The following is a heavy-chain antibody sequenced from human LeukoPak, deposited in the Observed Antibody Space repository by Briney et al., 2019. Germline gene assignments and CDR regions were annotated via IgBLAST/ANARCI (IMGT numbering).Heavy chain of an antibody. J-gene: IGHJ6*03. Sequence: GGSLRLSCAASGFTFSSYAMHWVRQAPGKGLEWVANIKQDGSEKYYVDSVKGRFTISRDNAKNSLYLQMNSLRAEDTAVYYCAGDDRPFGHYYYYYMDVWGKGTTVTVSS. V-gene: IGHV3-7*01. CDR1: GFTFSSYA. D-gene: IGHD3-3*01. CDR3: AGDDRPFGHYYYYYMDV. CDR2: IKQDGSEK.